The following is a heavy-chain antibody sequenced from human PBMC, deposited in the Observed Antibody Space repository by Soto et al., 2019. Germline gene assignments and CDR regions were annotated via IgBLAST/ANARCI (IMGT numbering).Heavy chain of an antibody. CDR3: ARLDHYYDNPGY. CDR1: GGSIRSFY. CDR2: IYYSGST. V-gene: IGHV4-59*08. D-gene: IGHD3-22*01. J-gene: IGHJ4*02. Sequence: QVQLQESGPGLVKPSETLSLTCTVSGGSIRSFYWSWIRQPPGKGLEWIGYIYYSGSTNYNPSLKSRVTISVDTSKNQFSLKLSSVPAADTAVYYCARLDHYYDNPGYWGQGTLVTVTS.